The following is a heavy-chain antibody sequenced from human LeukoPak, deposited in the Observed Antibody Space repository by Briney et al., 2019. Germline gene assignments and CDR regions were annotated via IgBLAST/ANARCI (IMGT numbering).Heavy chain of an antibody. Sequence: GSLRLSCAASGFTFSSYSMNWVRQAPGKGLEWIGSIYYSGSTYYNPSLKSRVTISVDTSKNQFSLKLSSVTAADTAVYYCARWVRSSSSSAFDIWGQGTMVTVSS. V-gene: IGHV4-59*05. CDR2: IYYSGST. J-gene: IGHJ3*02. D-gene: IGHD6-6*01. CDR1: GFTFSSYSMN. CDR3: ARWVRSSSSSAFDI.